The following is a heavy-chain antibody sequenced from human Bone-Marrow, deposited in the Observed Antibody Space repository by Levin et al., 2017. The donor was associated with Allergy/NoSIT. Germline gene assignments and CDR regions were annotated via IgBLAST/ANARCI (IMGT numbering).Heavy chain of an antibody. CDR2: IYYSGST. CDR3: ARDRSIAAPREYNWFDP. V-gene: IGHV4-59*01. CDR1: GGSISSYY. J-gene: IGHJ5*02. D-gene: IGHD6-6*01. Sequence: SQTLLLTCTVSGGSISSYYWSWIRQPPGKGLEWIGYIYYSGSTNYNPSLKSRVTISVDTSKNQFSLKLSSVTAADTAVYYCARDRSIAAPREYNWFDPWGQGTLVTVSS.